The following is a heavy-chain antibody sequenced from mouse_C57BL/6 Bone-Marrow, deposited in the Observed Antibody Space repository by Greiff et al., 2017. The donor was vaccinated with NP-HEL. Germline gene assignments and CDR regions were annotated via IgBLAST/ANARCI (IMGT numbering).Heavy chain of an antibody. Sequence: VQLQQSGPELVKPGASVKMSCKASGYTFTDYNMHWVKQSHGKSLEWIGYINPNNGGTSYNQKFKGKATLTVNKSSSTAYMELRSLTSEDSAVYYCARDYDYPYYAMDYWGQGTSVTVSS. CDR3: ARDYDYPYYAMDY. D-gene: IGHD2-4*01. J-gene: IGHJ4*01. CDR1: GYTFTDYN. V-gene: IGHV1-22*01. CDR2: INPNNGGT.